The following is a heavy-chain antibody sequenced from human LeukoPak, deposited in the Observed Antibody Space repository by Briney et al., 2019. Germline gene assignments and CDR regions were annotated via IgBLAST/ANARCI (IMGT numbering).Heavy chain of an antibody. V-gene: IGHV1-8*01. D-gene: IGHD3-22*01. CDR1: GYTFTSYD. CDR3: ARGIGSGSDYYFDY. CDR2: MNPNSGNT. J-gene: IGHJ4*02. Sequence: ASVTVSCTASGYTFTSYDINWVRQATGQGLEWMGWMNPNSGNTGYAQNFQGRVTMTRNTSISTAYMELSSLRSEDTAVYYCARGIGSGSDYYFDYWGQGTLVTVSS.